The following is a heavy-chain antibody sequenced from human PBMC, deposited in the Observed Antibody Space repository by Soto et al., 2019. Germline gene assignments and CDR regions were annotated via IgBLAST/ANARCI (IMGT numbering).Heavy chain of an antibody. V-gene: IGHV3-23*01. CDR1: GFTFTNYA. J-gene: IGHJ4*02. CDR3: AKDLRSLTTNTRNFDY. D-gene: IGHD4-4*01. CDR2: ISGSGGST. Sequence: GGSLRLSCAASGFTFTNYALSWVRQAPGKGLEWVSAISGSGGSTFYADSVKGRFTISRDNSKNTLYLQMNSLRAEDTAIYFCAKDLRSLTTNTRNFDYWGQGTLVTVSS.